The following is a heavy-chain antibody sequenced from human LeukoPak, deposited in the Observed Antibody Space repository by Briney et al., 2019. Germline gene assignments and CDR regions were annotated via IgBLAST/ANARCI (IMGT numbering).Heavy chain of an antibody. CDR3: ARDPNSSGWPNYYFDY. CDR1: GFTFSSYS. CDR2: ISSSSSTI. V-gene: IGHV3-48*01. J-gene: IGHJ4*02. D-gene: IGHD6-19*01. Sequence: GGSLRLSCAASGFTFSSYSMNWVRQAPGKGLEWVSYISSSSSTIYYADSVKGRFTISRDNAKNSLYLQMNSLRAEDTAVYYCARDPNSSGWPNYYFDYWGQGTLVTVSS.